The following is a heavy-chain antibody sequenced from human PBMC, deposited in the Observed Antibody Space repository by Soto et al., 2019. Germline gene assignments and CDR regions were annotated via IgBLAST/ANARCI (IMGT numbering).Heavy chain of an antibody. CDR1: GYTFTSYV. CDR3: VVAAQHYYFDY. Sequence: QVQLVQSGAEVKKPGASVKVSCKASGYTFTSYVISWVRPAPGQGLEWMGGIRAYNGNTNYAQKLQGRVTMTTDTSTITAYMELRSLRSDDTAVSYWVVAAQHYYFDYWGQGTLVTVSS. CDR2: IRAYNGNT. V-gene: IGHV1-18*01. D-gene: IGHD2-15*01. J-gene: IGHJ4*02.